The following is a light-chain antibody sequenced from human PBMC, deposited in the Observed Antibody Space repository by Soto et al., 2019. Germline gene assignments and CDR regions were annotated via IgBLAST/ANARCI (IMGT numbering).Light chain of an antibody. CDR3: QQYGSSLYT. CDR2: CAS. CDR1: QSVSSSY. Sequence: EIVLTQSPGTLSLSPGERATLSCRASQSVSSSYLAWYQQKPGQAPRLLIYCASSRATGIPDRFSGSGSGTVFTLTISRLEPEDMAVYYCQQYGSSLYTFGQGTKLEIK. J-gene: IGKJ2*01. V-gene: IGKV3-20*01.